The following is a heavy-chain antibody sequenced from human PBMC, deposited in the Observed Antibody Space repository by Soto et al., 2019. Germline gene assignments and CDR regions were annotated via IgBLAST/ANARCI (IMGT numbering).Heavy chain of an antibody. CDR2: IYHSGRT. D-gene: IGHD3-10*01. CDR3: AGYYGSGSYYLDGFDP. V-gene: IGHV4-4*02. J-gene: IGHJ5*02. Sequence: QVQLQESGPGLVKPSGTLSLTCAVSGGSINSSNWWTWVRQPPGQGLEWIGEIYHSGRTNYNPSLKSRVTISIVRSKNQFSLKLASVTAADTAVYYCAGYYGSGSYYLDGFDPWGQGTLVTVSS. CDR1: GGSINSSNW.